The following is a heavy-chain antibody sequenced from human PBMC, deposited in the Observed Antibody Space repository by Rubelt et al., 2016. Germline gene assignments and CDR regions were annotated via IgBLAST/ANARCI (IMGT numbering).Heavy chain of an antibody. CDR3: ARRVTGTFDY. J-gene: IGHJ4*02. Sequence: QLQLQESGPGLVKPSETLSLTCTVSGGSISSCSYYWGWIRQPPGKGLEWIGSIFYSGSTYYNPSLRSRVTISVERSKSQFSLKLSSVTAADTAVYYCARRVTGTFDYWGQGTLVTVSS. D-gene: IGHD1-20*01. CDR2: IFYSGST. CDR1: GGSISSCSYY. V-gene: IGHV4-39*01.